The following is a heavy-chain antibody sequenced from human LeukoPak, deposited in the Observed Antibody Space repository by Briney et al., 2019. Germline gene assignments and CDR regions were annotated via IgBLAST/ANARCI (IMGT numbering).Heavy chain of an antibody. D-gene: IGHD3-22*01. CDR1: GFTVSSNY. CDR2: IYSGGST. Sequence: GGSLRLSCAASGFTVSSNYMSWVRQAPGKGLEWVSVIYSGGSTYYADSVKGRFTISRDNSKNTLYLQMNSLRAEDTAVYYCAKSKGYYDSSGYYYFDYWGQGTLVTVSS. V-gene: IGHV3-53*01. J-gene: IGHJ4*02. CDR3: AKSKGYYDSSGYYYFDY.